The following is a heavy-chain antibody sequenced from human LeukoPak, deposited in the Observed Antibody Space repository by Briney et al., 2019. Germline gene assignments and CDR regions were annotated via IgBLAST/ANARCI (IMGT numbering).Heavy chain of an antibody. J-gene: IGHJ3*02. CDR3: ARHLIWGDYATIDAFDI. CDR2: IYYSGST. D-gene: IGHD4-17*01. Sequence: GSLRLSCAASGFTFSSYSMNWIRQPPGKGLEWIGSIYYSGSTYYNPSLKSRVTISVDTSKNQFSLKLSSVTAADTAVYYCARHLIWGDYATIDAFDIWGQGTMVTVSS. CDR1: GFTFSSYS. V-gene: IGHV4-39*01.